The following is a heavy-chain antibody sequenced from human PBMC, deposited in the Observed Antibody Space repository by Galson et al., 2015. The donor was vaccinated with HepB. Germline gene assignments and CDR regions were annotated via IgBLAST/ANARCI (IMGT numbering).Heavy chain of an antibody. D-gene: IGHD5-18*01. CDR1: GFAFDTHA. CDR3: AKGYGLSDS. V-gene: IGHV3-23*01. J-gene: IGHJ5*01. CDR2: ISGNGDST. Sequence: SLRLSCAASGFAFDTHAMSWVRQAAGRGLEWISGISGNGDSTFYADSVKGRFTVSRDNSNNMLYLQMNSLRAEDAGLYFCAKGYGLSDSWGQGILVTVSS.